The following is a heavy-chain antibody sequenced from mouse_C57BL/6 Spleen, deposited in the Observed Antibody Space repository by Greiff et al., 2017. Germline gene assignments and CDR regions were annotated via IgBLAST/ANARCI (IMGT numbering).Heavy chain of an antibody. Sequence: QVQLQQSGAELVKPGASVKLSCKASGYTFTSYWMHWVKQRPGQGLEWIGMIHPNSGSTNYNEKFKSKATLTVDTSSSTAYMQLSSLTSEDSAVYYCAREGSWFAYWGQGTLVTVSA. CDR2: IHPNSGST. J-gene: IGHJ3*01. V-gene: IGHV1-64*01. CDR3: AREGSWFAY. CDR1: GYTFTSYW.